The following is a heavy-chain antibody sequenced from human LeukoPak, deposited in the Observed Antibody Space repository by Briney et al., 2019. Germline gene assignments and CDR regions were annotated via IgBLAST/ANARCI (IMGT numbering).Heavy chain of an antibody. CDR1: GFTFSSYG. Sequence: GGSLRLSCAASGFTFSSYGTHWVRQAPGKGLEWVAVISYDGSNKYYADSVKGRFTISRDNSKNTLYLQMNSLRAEDTAVYYCATPGNWNYFIYWGQGTLVTVSS. J-gene: IGHJ4*02. V-gene: IGHV3-30*03. D-gene: IGHD1-20*01. CDR3: ATPGNWNYFIY. CDR2: ISYDGSNK.